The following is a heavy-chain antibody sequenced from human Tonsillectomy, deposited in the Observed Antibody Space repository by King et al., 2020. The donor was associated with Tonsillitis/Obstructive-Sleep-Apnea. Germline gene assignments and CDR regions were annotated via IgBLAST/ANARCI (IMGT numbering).Heavy chain of an antibody. J-gene: IGHJ4*02. CDR3: ASPGRYCSSTSCYFSY. D-gene: IGHD2-2*01. V-gene: IGHV1-58*01. CDR2: IVVGSGNT. Sequence: QLVQSGPEVKKPGTSVKVSCKASGFTFTSSAVQWVRQARGQRLAWIGWIVVGSGNTNYAQKFQERVTITRDMSSSTAYMELSSLRSEDTAVYYCASPGRYCSSTSCYFSYWGQGTLVTVSS. CDR1: GFTFTSSA.